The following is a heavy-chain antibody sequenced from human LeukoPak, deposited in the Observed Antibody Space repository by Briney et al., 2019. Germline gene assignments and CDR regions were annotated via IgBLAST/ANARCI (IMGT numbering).Heavy chain of an antibody. V-gene: IGHV3-23*01. Sequence: GSLRLSCAASGFTFSSYAMSWVRQAPGEGLEWVSGVSANGAKTYYADSVKGRFTISRDNSKNTQSLQMNSLRAEDTALYYCAKGWSVTTVMAALGDWGQGALVTVSS. D-gene: IGHD3-3*01. CDR2: VSANGAKT. J-gene: IGHJ4*02. CDR1: GFTFSSYA. CDR3: AKGWSVTTVMAALGD.